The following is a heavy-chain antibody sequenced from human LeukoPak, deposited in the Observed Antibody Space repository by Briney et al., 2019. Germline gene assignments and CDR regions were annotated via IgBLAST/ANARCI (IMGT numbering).Heavy chain of an antibody. CDR3: AKDEITVGATTFDY. Sequence: GGSLRLSCAASGFTFSSYSMNWVRQAPGKGLEWVSYISSSSSTIYYADSVKGRFTISRDNSKNTLYLQMNSLRAEDTAVYYCAKDEITVGATTFDYWGQGTLVTVSS. CDR2: ISSSSSTI. J-gene: IGHJ4*02. D-gene: IGHD1-26*01. CDR1: GFTFSSYS. V-gene: IGHV3-48*01.